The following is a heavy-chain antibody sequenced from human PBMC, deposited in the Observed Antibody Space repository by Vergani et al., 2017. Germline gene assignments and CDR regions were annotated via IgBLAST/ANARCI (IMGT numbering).Heavy chain of an antibody. V-gene: IGHV4-34*01. CDR1: GGSFSGYY. D-gene: IGHD2-21*02. Sequence: QVQLQQWGAGLLKPSETLSLTCAVYGGSFSGYYWSWIRQPPGKGLEWIGEINHSGSTNYNPSLKSRVTISVDTSKNQFSLKLSSVTAADTAVYYCARGNKLNIVVVTDIVGYYFDYWGQGTLVTVSS. J-gene: IGHJ4*02. CDR3: ARGNKLNIVVVTDIVGYYFDY. CDR2: INHSGST.